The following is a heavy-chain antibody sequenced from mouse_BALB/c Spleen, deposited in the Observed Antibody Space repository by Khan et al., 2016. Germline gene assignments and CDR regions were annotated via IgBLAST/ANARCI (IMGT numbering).Heavy chain of an antibody. D-gene: IGHD2-2*01. V-gene: IGHV1-80*01. CDR1: GYAFSIYW. CDR3: ARSGYGYDY. Sequence: QVQLQQSGAELVRPGSSVKISCKASGYAFSIYWMNWVKQRPGQGLEWIGQIYPGDGDTDYNGKFKDKATLTADKSSSTAYMQLSSLTSEDSAVYFCARSGYGYDYWGQGTTLTFSS. CDR2: IYPGDGDT. J-gene: IGHJ2*01.